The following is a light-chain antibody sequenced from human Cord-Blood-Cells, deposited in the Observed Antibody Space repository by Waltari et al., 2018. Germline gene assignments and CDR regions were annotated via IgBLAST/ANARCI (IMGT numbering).Light chain of an antibody. CDR1: SSDVGGYNY. CDR3: SSYTSSSTLV. CDR2: DVS. Sequence: QSALTQPASVSGSPGQSITISCTGTSSDVGGYNYVPWYHQHPGKAPKLMIYDVSNRPSGVSNRFSGSKSGNTASLTISGLQAEDEADYYCSSYTSSSTLVFGTGTKVTVL. V-gene: IGLV2-14*01. J-gene: IGLJ1*01.